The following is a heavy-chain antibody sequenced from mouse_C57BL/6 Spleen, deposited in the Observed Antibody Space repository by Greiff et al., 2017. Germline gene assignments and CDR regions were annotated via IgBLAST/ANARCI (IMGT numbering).Heavy chain of an antibody. V-gene: IGHV5-16*01. CDR3: ARGDAWFAY. CDR1: GFTFSDYY. CDR2: INYDGSST. D-gene: IGHD3-3*01. J-gene: IGHJ3*01. Sequence: EVQLVESEGGLVQPGSSMKLSCTASGFTFSDYYMAWVRQVPEKGLEWVANINYDGSSTYYLDSSKSRFIISRDNAKNILYLQMSSLKSEDTATYYCARGDAWFAYWGQGTLVTVSA.